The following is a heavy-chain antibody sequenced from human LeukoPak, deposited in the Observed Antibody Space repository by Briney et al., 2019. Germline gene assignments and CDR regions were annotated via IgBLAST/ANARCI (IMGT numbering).Heavy chain of an antibody. CDR1: GFTFSNYA. D-gene: IGHD2-2*01. V-gene: IGHV3-23*01. J-gene: IGHJ4*02. CDR2: ISGSGGST. CDR3: AKVVGSFDY. Sequence: GGSLRLSCAASGFTFSNYAMSWVRQAPGKGLECVSSISGSGGSTYYADSMKGRFTISRDNSENTLYLQMNSLRAEDTAVYYCAKVVGSFDYWGQGTLVTVSS.